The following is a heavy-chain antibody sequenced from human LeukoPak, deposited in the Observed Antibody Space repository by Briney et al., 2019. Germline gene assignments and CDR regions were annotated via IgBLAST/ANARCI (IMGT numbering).Heavy chain of an antibody. CDR2: INPTGGET. D-gene: IGHD3-3*01. Sequence: ASVKVSCKASGYTFSNYYIHWVRQATGQALEWMGIINPTGGETTYAQRFQGRVIMTRDTSTSTVYMELSSLRSEDTAVYYCARGPPLRFLEWLSTHYYYYYGMDVWGQGTTVTVSS. CDR3: ARGPPLRFLEWLSTHYYYYYGMDV. J-gene: IGHJ6*02. V-gene: IGHV1-46*01. CDR1: GYTFSNYY.